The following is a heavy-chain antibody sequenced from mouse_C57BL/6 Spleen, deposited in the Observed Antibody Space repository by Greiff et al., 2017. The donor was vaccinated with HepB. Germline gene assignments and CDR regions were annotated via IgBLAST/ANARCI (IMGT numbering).Heavy chain of an antibody. J-gene: IGHJ1*03. CDR3: TGQFLNWYFDV. CDR1: GFTFSNYW. V-gene: IGHV6-3*01. CDR2: IRLKSDNYAT. Sequence: VQLKQSGGGLVQPGGSMKLSCVASGFTFSNYWMNWVRQSPEKGLEWVAQIRLKSDNYATHYAESVKGRFTISRNDSKSSVYLQMNNLRAEDTGIYYCTGQFLNWYFDVWGTGTTVTVSS.